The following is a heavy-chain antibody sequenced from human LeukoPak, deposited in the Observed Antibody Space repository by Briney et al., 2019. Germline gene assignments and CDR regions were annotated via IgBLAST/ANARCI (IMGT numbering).Heavy chain of an antibody. CDR3: AKAGGIRFDY. Sequence: GGSLRLSCAASGFTFSDSYMTWVRQAPGKGVEWVAYISGSGHDINYSDSVKGRFTISRDNSKNTLYLQMNSLRAEDTAVYYCAKAGGIRFDYWGQGTLVTVSS. D-gene: IGHD3-10*01. V-gene: IGHV3-11*05. CDR2: ISGSGHDI. CDR1: GFTFSDSY. J-gene: IGHJ4*02.